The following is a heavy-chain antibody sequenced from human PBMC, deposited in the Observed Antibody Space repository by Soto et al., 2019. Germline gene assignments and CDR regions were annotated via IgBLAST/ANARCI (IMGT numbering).Heavy chain of an antibody. CDR3: ARRGKVMVVGDYYYYMDV. J-gene: IGHJ6*03. CDR1: GGSISSYY. Sequence: SETLSLTCTVSGGSISSYYWSWIRQPPGKGLEWIGYIYYSGSTNYNPSLKSRVTISVDTSKNQFSLKLSSVTAADTAVYYCARRGKVMVVGDYYYYMDVWGKGTTVTVSS. D-gene: IGHD3-22*01. CDR2: IYYSGST. V-gene: IGHV4-59*08.